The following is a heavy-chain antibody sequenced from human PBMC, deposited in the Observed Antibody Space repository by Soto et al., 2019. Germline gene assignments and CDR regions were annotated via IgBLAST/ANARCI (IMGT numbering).Heavy chain of an antibody. Sequence: SETLSLTCTVSGGSISSYYWSWIRQPPGKGLEWIGYIYYSGSANYSPSLESRVTISVDRSKNQFSLKLRSVAAADTAVYYCARDGFRERGSSQHYYYYGMDVWGQGTTVTVSS. CDR3: ARDGFRERGSSQHYYYYGMDV. V-gene: IGHV4-59*12. CDR2: IYYSGSA. D-gene: IGHD6-13*01. J-gene: IGHJ6*02. CDR1: GGSISSYY.